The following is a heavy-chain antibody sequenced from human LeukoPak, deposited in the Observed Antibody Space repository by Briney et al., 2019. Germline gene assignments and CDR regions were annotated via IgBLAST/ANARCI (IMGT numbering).Heavy chain of an antibody. CDR2: IIPIFGTA. D-gene: IGHD3-10*01. CDR1: GGTFSSYA. CDR3: ALWFGEFYYFDY. J-gene: IGHJ4*02. Sequence: SVKVSCKASGGTFSSYAISWVRQAPGQGLEWMGEIIPIFGTANYAQMFQGRVTITADESTSTAYMELSSLRSEDTAVYYCALWFGEFYYFDYWGQGTLVTVSS. V-gene: IGHV1-69*13.